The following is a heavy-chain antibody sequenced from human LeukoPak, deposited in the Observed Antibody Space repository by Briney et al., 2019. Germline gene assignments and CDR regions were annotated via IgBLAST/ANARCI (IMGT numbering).Heavy chain of an antibody. CDR1: GYSFTSYW. CDR2: IYPGDSDA. D-gene: IGHD5-12*01. J-gene: IGHJ3*02. Sequence: GESLKISCKGSGYSFTSYWIGWVRQMPGKGLKWMGIIYPGDSDARYSPSFQGQVTISADKSISTAYLQWSSLKASDTAMYYCASIRYSGYENDAFDIWGQGTMVTVSS. CDR3: ASIRYSGYENDAFDI. V-gene: IGHV5-51*01.